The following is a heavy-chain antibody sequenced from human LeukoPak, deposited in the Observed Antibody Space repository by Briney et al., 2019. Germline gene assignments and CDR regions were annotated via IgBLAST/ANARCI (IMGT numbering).Heavy chain of an antibody. CDR2: IYSGGST. D-gene: IGHD6-19*01. J-gene: IGHJ4*02. Sequence: GGSLRLSCAASGFTLSSNYMSWVRQAPGEGVEWVSVIYSGGSTYYADSVKGRFTISRDNSKNTLYLQMNSLRAEDTAVYYRARDRGYSSGWYDYWGQGTLVTVSS. V-gene: IGHV3-66*01. CDR3: ARDRGYSSGWYDY. CDR1: GFTLSSNY.